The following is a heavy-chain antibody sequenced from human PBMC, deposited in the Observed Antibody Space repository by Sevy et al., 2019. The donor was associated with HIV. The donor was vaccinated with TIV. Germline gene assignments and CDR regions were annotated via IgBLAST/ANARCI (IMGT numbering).Heavy chain of an antibody. D-gene: IGHD3-16*01. Sequence: GSLRLSCAASGFTFSANWMNWVRQAPGKGLEWVASIKGDGSDKHYVDSVEGRFTISRDNAKNLLYLQMNSLRVEDTAVYYCAHETFGRFESWGQGTLVTVSS. CDR1: GFTFSANW. J-gene: IGHJ4*02. CDR3: AHETFGRFES. CDR2: IKGDGSDK. V-gene: IGHV3-7*01.